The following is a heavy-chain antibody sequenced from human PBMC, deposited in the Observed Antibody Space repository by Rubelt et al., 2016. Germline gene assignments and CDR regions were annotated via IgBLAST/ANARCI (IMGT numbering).Heavy chain of an antibody. J-gene: IGHJ6*02. Sequence: EVQLVESGGGLVQPGGSLRLSCGASGFTFSSYAMSWVRQAPGKGLEWVANINEDGGEKYYVDSVKGRFTISRDNAKNSLFLQMNSLTVEDTAVYYCAPTHRDGYHPGYGMDVWGQGTTVTVSS. D-gene: IGHD5-24*01. V-gene: IGHV3-7*01. CDR1: GFTFSSYA. CDR2: INEDGGEK. CDR3: APTHRDGYHPGYGMDV.